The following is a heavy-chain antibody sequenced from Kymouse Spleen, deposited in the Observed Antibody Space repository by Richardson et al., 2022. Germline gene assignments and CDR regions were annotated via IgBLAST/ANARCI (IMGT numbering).Heavy chain of an antibody. V-gene: IGHV3-7*01. CDR2: IKQDGSEK. CDR1: GFTFSSYW. Sequence: EVQLVESGGGLVQPGGSLRLSCAASGFTFSSYWMSWVRQAPGKGLEWVANIKQDGSEKYYVDSVKGRFTISRDNAKNSLYLQMNSLRAEDTAVYYCAREDNWNFTWDYYYYGMDVWGQGTTVTVSS. J-gene: IGHJ6*02. CDR3: AREDNWNFTWDYYYYGMDV. D-gene: IGHD1-7*01.